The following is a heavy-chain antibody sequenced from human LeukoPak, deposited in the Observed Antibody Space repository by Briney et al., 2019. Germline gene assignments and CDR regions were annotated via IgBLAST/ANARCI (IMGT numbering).Heavy chain of an antibody. Sequence: SQTLSLTCAISGDSVSSHYVTWNWIRQSPSRGLKWLGRTYYRSKWSNDYAASLNSRITVNPDTSKNQFSLQLNSMTPEDTAVYYCARATSGRFDYWGQGTLVTVSS. V-gene: IGHV6-1*01. CDR2: TYYRSKWSN. CDR3: ARATSGRFDY. J-gene: IGHJ4*02. D-gene: IGHD3-10*01. CDR1: GDSVSSHYVT.